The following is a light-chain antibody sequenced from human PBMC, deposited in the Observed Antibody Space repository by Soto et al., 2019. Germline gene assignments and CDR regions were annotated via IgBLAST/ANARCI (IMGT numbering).Light chain of an antibody. Sequence: QSVLTQPPSASGSPGQSVTISCIGTSSDVGAHNFVSWYQQHPGKVPKLMIYEVNKRPSGVPDRFSGSKSGNTASLTVSGLQAEDEADYYCSSYTTSNTYVFGTGTKVTVL. J-gene: IGLJ1*01. CDR1: SSDVGAHNF. V-gene: IGLV2-8*01. CDR3: SSYTTSNTYV. CDR2: EVN.